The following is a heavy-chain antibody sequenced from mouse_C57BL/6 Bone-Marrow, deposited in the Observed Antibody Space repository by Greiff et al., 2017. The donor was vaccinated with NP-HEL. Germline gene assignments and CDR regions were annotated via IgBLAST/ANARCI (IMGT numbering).Heavy chain of an antibody. CDR1: GFTFSSYA. CDR3: ARALLLRSGAY. Sequence: EVKVVESGGGLVKPGGSLKLSCAASGFTFSSYAMSWVRQTPEKRLEWVATISDGGSYTYYPDNVKGRFTISRDNAKNNLYLQMSHLKSEDTAMYYCARALLLRSGAYWGQGTLVTVSA. V-gene: IGHV5-4*03. D-gene: IGHD1-1*01. J-gene: IGHJ3*01. CDR2: ISDGGSYT.